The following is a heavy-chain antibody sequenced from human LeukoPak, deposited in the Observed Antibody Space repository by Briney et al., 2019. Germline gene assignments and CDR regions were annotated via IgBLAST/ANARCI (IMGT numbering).Heavy chain of an antibody. CDR3: ARLHFSDYGGNSYYYYMDV. J-gene: IGHJ6*03. CDR1: GGSISSYY. D-gene: IGHD4-23*01. CDR2: TYTSGST. V-gene: IGHV4-4*09. Sequence: PSETLSHTCTVSGGSISSYYWSWIRQPPGKGLEWIGYTYTSGSTNYNPSLKSRVTISVDTSKNQFSLKLSSVTAADTAVYYCARLHFSDYGGNSYYYYMDVWGKGTTATVSS.